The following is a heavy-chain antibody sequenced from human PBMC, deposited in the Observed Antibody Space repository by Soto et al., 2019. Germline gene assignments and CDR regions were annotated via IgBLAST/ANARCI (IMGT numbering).Heavy chain of an antibody. Sequence: EVQLVESGGGLVKPGGSLRLSCAASGFTFSSYSMNWVRQAPGKGLEWVSSISSSSSYIYYADSVKGRFTISRDNAKNSLYLQMNSLRAEDTAVYXXXXXXEVRGVHYWYFDLWGRGTLVTVSS. CDR2: ISSSSSYI. CDR3: XXXXEVRGVHYWYFDL. D-gene: IGHD3-10*01. J-gene: IGHJ2*01. V-gene: IGHV3-21*01. CDR1: GFTFSSYS.